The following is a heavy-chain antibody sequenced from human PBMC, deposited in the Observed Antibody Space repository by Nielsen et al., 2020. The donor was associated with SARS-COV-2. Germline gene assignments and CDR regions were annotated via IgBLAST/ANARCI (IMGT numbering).Heavy chain of an antibody. Sequence: SETLSLTCTVSGGSISSGGDYWSWISQHPGKGLEWIGYIYYSGSTYYNPSLKSRVTISIDTSKNQFSLKLSSVTAADTAVYYCARVISSSWDPYYFDYWRQGTLFTVSS. CDR3: ARVISSSWDPYYFDY. CDR2: IYYSGST. D-gene: IGHD6-13*01. V-gene: IGHV4-31*03. J-gene: IGHJ4*02. CDR1: GGSISSGGDY.